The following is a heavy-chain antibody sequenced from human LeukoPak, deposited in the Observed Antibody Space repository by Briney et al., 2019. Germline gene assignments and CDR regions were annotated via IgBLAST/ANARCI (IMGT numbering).Heavy chain of an antibody. V-gene: IGHV3-30*02. D-gene: IGHD6-19*01. J-gene: IGHJ4*02. CDR3: AKDRYGSAWFTFDY. CDR1: GFTFSSYG. CDR2: IRYDGSNK. Sequence: PGGSLRLSCAASGFTFSSYGMHWVRQAPGKGLEWVAFIRYDGSNKYYADSVKGRFTISRDNSKNTLYLQMNSLRGEETAIYYCAKDRYGSAWFTFDYWGQGTLVTVSS.